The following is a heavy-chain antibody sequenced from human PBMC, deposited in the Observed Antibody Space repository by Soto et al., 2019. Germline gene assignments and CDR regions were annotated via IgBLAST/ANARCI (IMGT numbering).Heavy chain of an antibody. CDR1: GFTFSSYG. J-gene: IGHJ6*01. CDR2: IWYDGSNK. Sequence: QVQLVESGGGVVQPGRSLRLSCAASGFTFSSYGMHWVRQAPGKGLEWVAVIWYDGSNKYYADSVKGRFTISRDNSKNTLYLQMNSLRAEDTAVYYCARGPDIVVVPAAMRDYYYGMDVW. D-gene: IGHD2-2*01. V-gene: IGHV3-33*01. CDR3: ARGPDIVVVPAAMRDYYYGMDV.